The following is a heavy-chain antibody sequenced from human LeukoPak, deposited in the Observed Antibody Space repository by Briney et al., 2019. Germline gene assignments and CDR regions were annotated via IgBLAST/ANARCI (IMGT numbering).Heavy chain of an antibody. Sequence: PGGSLRLSCAASGFTFDDYAMHWVRQAPGKGLEWVSGISWNSGSIGYADSVKGRFTISRDNAKNSLYLQMNSLRAEDTALYYCAKDKGSIVGATLFDYWGQGTLVTVSS. J-gene: IGHJ4*02. V-gene: IGHV3-9*01. CDR1: GFTFDDYA. CDR2: ISWNSGSI. CDR3: AKDKGSIVGATLFDY. D-gene: IGHD1-26*01.